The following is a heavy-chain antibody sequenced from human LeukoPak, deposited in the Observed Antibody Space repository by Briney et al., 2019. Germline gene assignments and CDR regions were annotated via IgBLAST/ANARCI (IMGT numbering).Heavy chain of an antibody. CDR1: GFTFSSYG. D-gene: IGHD3-10*01. V-gene: IGHV3-23*01. Sequence: GGSLRLSCAASGFTFSSYGMNWVRQAPGKGLEWVSGISPSGDITYYADSVKGRFTISRDNSKNTLYLEVISLTAEDTAVYYCAKDDAWLRFGEWSQGTLVTVSS. CDR2: ISPSGDIT. J-gene: IGHJ4*02. CDR3: AKDDAWLRFGE.